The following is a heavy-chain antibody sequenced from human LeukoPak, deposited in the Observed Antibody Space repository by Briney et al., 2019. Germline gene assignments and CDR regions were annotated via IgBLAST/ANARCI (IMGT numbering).Heavy chain of an antibody. CDR3: ARDAYYYDSSGYYPVYYYYYGMDV. CDR1: GFTFNSYA. D-gene: IGHD3-22*01. J-gene: IGHJ6*02. V-gene: IGHV3-30-3*01. Sequence: PGGSLRLSCAASGFTFNSYAMHWVRQAPGKGLEWVAVISYDGSNKYYADSVKGRFTISRDNSKNTLYLQMNSLRAEDTAVYYCARDAYYYDSSGYYPVYYYYYGMDVWGQGTTVTVSS. CDR2: ISYDGSNK.